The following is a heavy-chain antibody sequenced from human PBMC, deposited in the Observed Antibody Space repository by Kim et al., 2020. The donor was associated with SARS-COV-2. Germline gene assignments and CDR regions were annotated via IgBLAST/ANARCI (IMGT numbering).Heavy chain of an antibody. D-gene: IGHD3-22*01. CDR2: IIPIFGTA. CDR3: AREKGDYYDSSFFDY. Sequence: SVKVSCKASGGTFSSYAISWVRQAPGQGLEWMGGIIPIFGTANYAQKFQGRVTITADESTSTAYMELSSLRSEDTAVYYCAREKGDYYDSSFFDYWGQGTLVTVSS. J-gene: IGHJ4*02. V-gene: IGHV1-69*13. CDR1: GGTFSSYA.